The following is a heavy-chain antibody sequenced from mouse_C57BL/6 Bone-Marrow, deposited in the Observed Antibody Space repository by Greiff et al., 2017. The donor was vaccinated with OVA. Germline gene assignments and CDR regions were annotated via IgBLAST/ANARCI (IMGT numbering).Heavy chain of an antibody. CDR3: ERSEGGGDYSPN. V-gene: IGHV1-72*01. D-gene: IGHD2-12*01. CDR1: GYTFPSYW. Sequence: QVHVKQPGAELVKPGASVKLSCKASGYTFPSYWLHWVKQRPGRGLEWIGRIYPNSGGTKYNEKFKGKATLPVDKPSSTAYMKLSSLRSEDSAGYDGERSEGGGDYSPNGGQGTTLTVSS. J-gene: IGHJ2*01. CDR2: IYPNSGGT.